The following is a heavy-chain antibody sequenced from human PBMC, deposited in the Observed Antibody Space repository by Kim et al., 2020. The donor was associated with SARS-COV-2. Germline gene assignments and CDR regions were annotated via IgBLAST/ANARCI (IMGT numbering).Heavy chain of an antibody. D-gene: IGHD2-21*02. Sequence: GGSLRLSCAASGFTFRNCAMSWVRQAPGKGLEWVAGIFGSGSGTYYGDPVNGRFSISRDHSQSTLFLQMENLRAEDTAVYYCARHLHFSTVTFYWYFDLWGRGTLVTVSS. J-gene: IGHJ2*01. V-gene: IGHV3-23*01. CDR1: GFTFRNCA. CDR2: IFGSGSGT. CDR3: ARHLHFSTVTFYWYFDL.